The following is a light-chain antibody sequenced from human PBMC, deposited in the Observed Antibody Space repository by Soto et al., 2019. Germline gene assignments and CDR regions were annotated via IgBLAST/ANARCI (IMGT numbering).Light chain of an antibody. CDR2: DAS. V-gene: IGKV3-11*01. CDR3: QQRRYWPVT. CDR1: QSVSSY. J-gene: IGKJ1*01. Sequence: EIVLTSSPAILFMSPRERATLSCRTSQSVSSYFAWYQQKPGQAPRLLIYDASNRATGVPARFSGSGSGTDFTLTISSLEPEDFAVYYCQQRRYWPVTFGQGTKVDIK.